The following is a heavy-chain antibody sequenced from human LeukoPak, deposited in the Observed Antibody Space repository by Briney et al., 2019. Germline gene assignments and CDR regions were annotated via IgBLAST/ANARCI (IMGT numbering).Heavy chain of an antibody. J-gene: IGHJ4*02. CDR2: INHSGST. V-gene: IGHV4-34*01. Sequence: SETLSLTCAVYGGSFSGYYWSWIRQPPGKGLDWIGEINHSGSTNYNPSLKSRVTISVDTSKNQFSLKLSSVTAADTAVYYCARVGFGYYDSSGFDYWGQGTLVTVSS. CDR1: GGSFSGYY. D-gene: IGHD3-22*01. CDR3: ARVGFGYYDSSGFDY.